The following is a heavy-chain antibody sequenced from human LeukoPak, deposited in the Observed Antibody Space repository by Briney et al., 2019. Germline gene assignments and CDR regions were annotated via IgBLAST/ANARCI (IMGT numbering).Heavy chain of an antibody. CDR1: GFTFSNYA. Sequence: QAGGSLRLSCAASGFTFSNYAMSWVRQGPGKGLEWVSCISGSGGSTSYADSVKGRFTISRDNSKNTLYLQMNSLRAEDTAMYYCARDRLTNDAFDIWGQGTMVTVSS. D-gene: IGHD2-8*01. J-gene: IGHJ3*02. CDR2: ISGSGGST. CDR3: ARDRLTNDAFDI. V-gene: IGHV3-23*01.